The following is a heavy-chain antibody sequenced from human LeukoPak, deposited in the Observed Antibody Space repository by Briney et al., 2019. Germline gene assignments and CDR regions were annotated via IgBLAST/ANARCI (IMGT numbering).Heavy chain of an antibody. V-gene: IGHV3-23*01. J-gene: IGHJ3*02. CDR3: ANRGSPGAFDI. D-gene: IGHD1-26*01. CDR1: GFTFSSYA. Sequence: GGSLRLSCAASGFTFSSYAMSWVRQPPGKGLEWLSIISGSNGITYYADSVKGRFTIFRDNSKNTLYLQMNSPRAEDTAVYYCANRGSPGAFDIWGQGTMVTVSS. CDR2: ISGSNGIT.